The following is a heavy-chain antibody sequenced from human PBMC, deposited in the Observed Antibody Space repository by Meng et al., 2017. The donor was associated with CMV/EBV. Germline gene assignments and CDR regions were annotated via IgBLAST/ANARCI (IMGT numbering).Heavy chain of an antibody. J-gene: IGHJ4*02. D-gene: IGHD6-19*01. CDR3: AKDTTGSGRSPFDY. CDR1: GFTFSSYA. Sequence: GGSLRLSCAASGFTFSSYAMSWVRQAPGKGLEWVSAISGSGGRTYYADSVKGRFTISRDNSKNTLYLQMNSLRAEDTAVYYCAKDTTGSGRSPFDYWGQGTLVTVSS. CDR2: ISGSGGRT. V-gene: IGHV3-23*01.